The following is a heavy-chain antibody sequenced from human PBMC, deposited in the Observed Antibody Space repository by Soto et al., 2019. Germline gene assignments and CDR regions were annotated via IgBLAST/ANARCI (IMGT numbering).Heavy chain of an antibody. CDR1: GGTFSSYA. Sequence: SVKVSCKASGGTFSSYAISWVRQAPGQGLEWMGGIIPIFGTANYAQKFQGRVTITADESTSTAYMELSSLRSQDTAVYYCARDRLYYDSSGYRLNWFDPWGQGTL. CDR3: ARDRLYYDSSGYRLNWFDP. V-gene: IGHV1-69*13. J-gene: IGHJ5*02. D-gene: IGHD3-22*01. CDR2: IIPIFGTA.